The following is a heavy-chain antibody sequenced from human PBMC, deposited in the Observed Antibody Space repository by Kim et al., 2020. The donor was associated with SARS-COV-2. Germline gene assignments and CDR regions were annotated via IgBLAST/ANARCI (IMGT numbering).Heavy chain of an antibody. J-gene: IGHJ2*01. CDR3: AKNSGSSSGYYFDL. CDR2: ITGGSSIST. D-gene: IGHD3-10*01. Sequence: GGSLRLSCAASGFTFSSYAMSWVRQAPGKGLEGLEWVSTITGGSSISTYYADSVKGRFTISRDNSKNTLYLQMNSLRAEDTAVYYCAKNSGSSSGYYFDLWGRGTLVTVSS. V-gene: IGHV3-23*01. CDR1: GFTFSSYA.